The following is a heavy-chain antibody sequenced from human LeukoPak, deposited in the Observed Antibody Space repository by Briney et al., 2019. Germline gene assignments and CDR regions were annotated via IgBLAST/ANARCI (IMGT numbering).Heavy chain of an antibody. CDR3: ARHPISDY. CDR2: IDPSHSYT. J-gene: IGHJ4*02. V-gene: IGHV5-10-1*01. Sequence: TRGGSLKISCKGSGYSFSSYWINWVRQMPGKGLEWMGRIDPSHSYTNYNPSFQGQVTISADKSISTAYLQWSRLMTSDTAMYYCARHPISDYWGQGTQVTVYS. CDR1: GYSFSSYW.